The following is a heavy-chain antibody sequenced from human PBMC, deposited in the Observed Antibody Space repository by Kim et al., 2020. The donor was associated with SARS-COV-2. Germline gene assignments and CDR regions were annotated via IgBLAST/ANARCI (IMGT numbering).Heavy chain of an antibody. J-gene: IGHJ4*02. CDR3: VRGNVDN. D-gene: IGHD1-1*01. Sequence: GGSLRLSCAASGFTFSKYGFNWVRQAPGKGLEWVSHISGSGSPKYYAESVRGRFTNSRDNAQNVLFLQMNSLRGEDTAVYYCVRGNVDNWGQGTLVTVSS. V-gene: IGHV3-48*04. CDR2: ISGSGSPK. CDR1: GFTFSKYG.